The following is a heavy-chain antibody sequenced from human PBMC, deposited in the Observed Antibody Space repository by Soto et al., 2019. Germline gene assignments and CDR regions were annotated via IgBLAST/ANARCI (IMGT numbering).Heavy chain of an antibody. Sequence: PGGSLRLSCAASGFTFSSYSMNWVRQAPGKGLECVSSISSSSSYIYYADSVKGRFTISRDNAKNSLYLQMNSLRAEDTAVYYCEVVPAAMGSYYYMDVWGKGTTVTVSS. CDR1: GFTFSSYS. V-gene: IGHV3-21*01. CDR2: ISSSSSYI. J-gene: IGHJ6*03. D-gene: IGHD2-2*01. CDR3: EVVPAAMGSYYYMDV.